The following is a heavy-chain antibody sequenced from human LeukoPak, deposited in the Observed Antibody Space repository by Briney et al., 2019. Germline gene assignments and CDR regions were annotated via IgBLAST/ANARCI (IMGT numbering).Heavy chain of an antibody. CDR2: INSDGYSI. D-gene: IGHD3-9*01. CDR1: GFTFSGYW. CDR3: ARAYFGSGFDS. V-gene: IGHV3-74*03. Sequence: GGSLRLSCAASGFTFSGYWMHWVRQAPGKGLVWVSRINSDGYSITYADSVKGRFTISRDNAKNTLYLQMNSLIVEDTAVYFCARAYFGSGFDSWGQGTLVTVSS. J-gene: IGHJ5*01.